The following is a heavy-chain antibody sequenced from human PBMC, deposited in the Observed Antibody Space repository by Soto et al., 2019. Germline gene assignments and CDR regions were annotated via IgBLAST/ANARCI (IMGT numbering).Heavy chain of an antibody. CDR3: ARLMGTSFDV. Sequence: XGSLRLSCAASGFTFSDHHMYWVRQAPGKGLEWVGRARNKAHGYTTAYAASLKGRFTISRDDSKNSLSLQMNSLKTEDTAVYFCARLMGTSFDVWGQGTLVTVSS. V-gene: IGHV3-72*01. CDR1: GFTFSDHH. D-gene: IGHD2-8*01. CDR2: ARNKAHGYTT. J-gene: IGHJ4*02.